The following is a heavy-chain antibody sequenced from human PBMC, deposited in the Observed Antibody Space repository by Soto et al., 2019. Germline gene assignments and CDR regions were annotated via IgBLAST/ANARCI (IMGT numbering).Heavy chain of an antibody. D-gene: IGHD5-12*01. CDR3: ARARSGYDSWYFDY. V-gene: IGHV3-21*01. Sequence: GGSLRLSCAASGFTFSSYSMNWVRQAPGKGLEWVSSISSSSSYIYYADSVKGRFTISRDNAKNSLYLQMNSLRAEDTAVYYCARARSGYDSWYFDYWGQGTLVTVSS. CDR2: ISSSSSYI. CDR1: GFTFSSYS. J-gene: IGHJ4*02.